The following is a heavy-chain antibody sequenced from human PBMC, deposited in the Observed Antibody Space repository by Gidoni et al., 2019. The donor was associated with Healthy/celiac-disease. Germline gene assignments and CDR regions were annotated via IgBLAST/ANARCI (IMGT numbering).Heavy chain of an antibody. D-gene: IGHD4-17*01. J-gene: IGHJ6*02. V-gene: IGHV3-30*18. CDR3: AKDLGDYGDLPPNSYYYYYGMDV. Sequence: QVQLVASGGGVVQPGRSLRLSCAASGFTFSSYGLPWVRQAPGKGLEWVAVISYDGSNKYYADSVKGRFTISRDNSKNTLYLQMNSLRAEDTAVYYCAKDLGDYGDLPPNSYYYYYGMDVWGQGTTVTVSS. CDR1: GFTFSSYG. CDR2: ISYDGSNK.